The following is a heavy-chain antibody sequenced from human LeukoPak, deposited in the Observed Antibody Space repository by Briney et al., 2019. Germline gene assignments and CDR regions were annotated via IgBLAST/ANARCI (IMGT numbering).Heavy chain of an antibody. CDR3: AKDILAAASYYGMDV. CDR2: ISWNGGSI. V-gene: IGHV3-9*01. D-gene: IGHD6-13*01. CDR1: GFTFDDYA. J-gene: IGHJ6*02. Sequence: GRSLRLSCAASGFTFDDYAMHWVRQAPGKGLEWVSGISWNGGSIGYADSVKGRFTISRDNAKNSLYLQMNSLRAEDTALYYCAKDILAAASYYGMDVWGQGTTVTVSS.